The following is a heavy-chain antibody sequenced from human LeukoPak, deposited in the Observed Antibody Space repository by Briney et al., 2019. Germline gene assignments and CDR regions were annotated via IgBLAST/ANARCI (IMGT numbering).Heavy chain of an antibody. CDR3: ARAVYGDYFDP. V-gene: IGHV4-59*01. Sequence: SETLSLTCTVSGGSISSYYWSWIRQPPGKGLEWTGYIYYSGSTNYNPSLKSRVTISVDTSKNQFSLKLSSVTAADTAVYYCARAVYGDYFDPWGQGTLVTVSS. D-gene: IGHD4-17*01. CDR2: IYYSGST. J-gene: IGHJ5*02. CDR1: GGSISSYY.